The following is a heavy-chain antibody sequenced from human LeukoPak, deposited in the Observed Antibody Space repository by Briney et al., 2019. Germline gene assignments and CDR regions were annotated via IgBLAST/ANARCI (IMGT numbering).Heavy chain of an antibody. CDR2: ISYDGSNK. CDR1: GFTFSSYE. D-gene: IGHD5-24*01. J-gene: IGHJ2*01. Sequence: QPGGSLRLSCAASGFTFSSYEMNWVRQAPGKGLEWVAVISYDGSNKYYADSVKGRFTISRDNSKNTLYLQMNSLRAEDTAVYYCARLLNVYNSLYFDLWGRGTLVTVSS. V-gene: IGHV3-30*04. CDR3: ARLLNVYNSLYFDL.